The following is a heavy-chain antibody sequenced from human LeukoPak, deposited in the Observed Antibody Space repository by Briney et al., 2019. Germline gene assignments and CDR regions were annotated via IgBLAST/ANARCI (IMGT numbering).Heavy chain of an antibody. J-gene: IGHJ4*02. V-gene: IGHV3-23*01. CDR2: ISGSGTGT. Sequence: GGSLRLSCAASGFTFSSSAMSWVRQAQGKGIYWVSAISGSGTGTYYADSVKGRFTISRDNSKNTLYLQMNSLRAEDTAVYYCAKEGGTGTRFDYWAQGTLVTVSS. CDR3: AKEGGTGTRFDY. D-gene: IGHD1-7*01. CDR1: GFTFSSSA.